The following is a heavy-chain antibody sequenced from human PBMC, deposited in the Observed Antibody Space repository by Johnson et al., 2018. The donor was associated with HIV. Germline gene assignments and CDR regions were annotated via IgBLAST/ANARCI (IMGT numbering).Heavy chain of an antibody. Sequence: QVQLVESGGGLVQPGGSLRLSCAASGFTFSNYGMHWVRQAPGKGLEWVTFISYDGSSKYYVDSVKGRFTISRDNSKNTLSLQMNSLRAEDTAVYYCSRDNPGYCSGGSCHDAFDIWGQGTMVTVSS. V-gene: IGHV3-30*03. CDR2: ISYDGSSK. CDR1: GFTFSNYG. CDR3: SRDNPGYCSGGSCHDAFDI. D-gene: IGHD2-15*01. J-gene: IGHJ3*02.